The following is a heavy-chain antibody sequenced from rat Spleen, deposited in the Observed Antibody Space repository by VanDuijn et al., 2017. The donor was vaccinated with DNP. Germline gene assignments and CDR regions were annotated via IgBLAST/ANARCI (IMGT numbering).Heavy chain of an antibody. CDR2: INKDSSTI. V-gene: IGHV4-2*01. CDR3: GRVAYPGGAMDA. D-gene: IGHD1-4*01. Sequence: EVKLVESGGGLVQPGRSLKLSCAASGFNFNDYWMGWVRQAPGKGLEWIGEINKDSSTIKYNPSLKDKFTISRDNGQNTQYLQMTKLGSEDTVIYYCGRVAYPGGAMDAWGQGTPVTVS. CDR1: GFNFNDYW. J-gene: IGHJ4*01.